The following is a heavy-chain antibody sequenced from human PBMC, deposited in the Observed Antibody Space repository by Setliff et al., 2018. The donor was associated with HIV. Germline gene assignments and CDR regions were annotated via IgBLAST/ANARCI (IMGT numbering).Heavy chain of an antibody. Sequence: ASVKVSCKASGYTFTNYDMNWVRQAPGQGLEWMGWINTNTGNPTYAQGFTGRFVFSLDTSVSTASLHIISLKADDTAVYYCARGVSSSWYLTVGYYFDYWGQGTLVTVSS. CDR3: ARGVSSSWYLTVGYYFDY. V-gene: IGHV7-4-1*02. J-gene: IGHJ4*02. CDR1: GYTFTNYD. CDR2: INTNTGNP. D-gene: IGHD6-13*01.